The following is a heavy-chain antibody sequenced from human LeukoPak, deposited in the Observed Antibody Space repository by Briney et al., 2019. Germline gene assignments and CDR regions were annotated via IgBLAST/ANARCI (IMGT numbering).Heavy chain of an antibody. Sequence: SQTLSLTCAISGDSVSSNSAAWNWIRQSPSRGLEWLGRTYYRSKWYNDYAVSVKSRITIKPDTPKNQFSLQLNSVTPGDTAVYYCAGALVGPDYWFFDLWGRGTLVTVSS. CDR1: GDSVSSNSAA. D-gene: IGHD1-26*01. J-gene: IGHJ2*01. V-gene: IGHV6-1*01. CDR3: AGALVGPDYWFFDL. CDR2: TYYRSKWYN.